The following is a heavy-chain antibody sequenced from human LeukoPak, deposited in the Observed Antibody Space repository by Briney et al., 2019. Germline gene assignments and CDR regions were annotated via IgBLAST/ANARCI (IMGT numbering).Heavy chain of an antibody. J-gene: IGHJ4*02. Sequence: SETLSLTCTVSGGSISSSYWSWIRQPPGKGLECIGYIYYSGDTNYNPPLKSRVSMSLDTSKNQLSLKLSSVTAADTAVYYCARHYNYDSGGDPFDFWGQGTLVTVSS. CDR2: IYYSGDT. CDR3: ARHYNYDSGGDPFDF. D-gene: IGHD3-22*01. CDR1: GGSISSSY. V-gene: IGHV4-59*08.